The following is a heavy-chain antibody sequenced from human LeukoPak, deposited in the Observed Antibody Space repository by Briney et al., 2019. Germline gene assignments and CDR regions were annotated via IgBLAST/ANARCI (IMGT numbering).Heavy chain of an antibody. V-gene: IGHV4-59*01. J-gene: IGHJ4*02. CDR1: GVSITLYN. D-gene: IGHD3-9*01. Sequence: PSETLSLTCTVSGVSITLYNWTWIRQSPKKGLEWIGDISNSGSNNNPSLSSRLTISTDTSKNHFSLRLTSVSAADTAVYYCARGNYDILSDYSLYSPRGGFDHWGQGILVTVSS. CDR2: ISNSGS. CDR3: ARGNYDILSDYSLYSPRGGFDH.